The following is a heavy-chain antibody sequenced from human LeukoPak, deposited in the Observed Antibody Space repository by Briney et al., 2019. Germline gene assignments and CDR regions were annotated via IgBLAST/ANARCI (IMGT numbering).Heavy chain of an antibody. Sequence: GSSVKVSCKASGGTFSSYAISWVRQAPGQGLEWMGRIIPILGIANYAQKFQGRVTTTADKSTSTAYMELSSLRSEDTAVYYCARGDRYDYVWGSYRLGDYWGQGTLVTVSS. CDR3: ARGDRYDYVWGSYRLGDY. CDR1: GGTFSSYA. J-gene: IGHJ4*02. D-gene: IGHD3-16*02. V-gene: IGHV1-69*04. CDR2: IIPILGIA.